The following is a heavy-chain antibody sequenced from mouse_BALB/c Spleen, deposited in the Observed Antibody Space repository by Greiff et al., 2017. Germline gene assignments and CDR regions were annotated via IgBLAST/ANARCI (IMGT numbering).Heavy chain of an antibody. CDR2: IHPNSGNT. CDR3: AREGYGNRAMDY. CDR1: GYTFTSSW. V-gene: IGHV1S130*01. D-gene: IGHD2-1*01. J-gene: IGHJ4*01. Sequence: QVQLQQSGSVLVRPGASVKLSCKASGYTFTSSWMHWAKQRPGQGLEWIGEIHPNSGNTNYTEKFKGKATLTVDTSSSTAYVDLSSLTSEDSAVYYCAREGYGNRAMDYWGQGTSVTVSS.